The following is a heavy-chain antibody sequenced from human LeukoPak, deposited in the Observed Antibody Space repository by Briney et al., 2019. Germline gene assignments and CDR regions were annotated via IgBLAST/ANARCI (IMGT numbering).Heavy chain of an antibody. V-gene: IGHV4-59*01. D-gene: IGHD3-10*01. CDR1: GGSISSYY. Sequence: SETLSLTCTVSGGSISSYYWSWLRQPPGKGLEWIGYIYYSGSTNYNPSLKSRVTISVDTSKNQFSLKLSSVTAADTAVYYCVRDQGPYYGMDVWGKGTTVTVSS. CDR3: VRDQGPYYGMDV. CDR2: IYYSGST. J-gene: IGHJ6*04.